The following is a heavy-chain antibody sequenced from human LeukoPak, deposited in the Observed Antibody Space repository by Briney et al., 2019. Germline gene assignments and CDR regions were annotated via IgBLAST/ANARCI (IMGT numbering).Heavy chain of an antibody. CDR1: GFIFSSYG. J-gene: IGHJ5*02. CDR2: IRYDGSNK. V-gene: IGHV3-30*02. CDR3: AKDAPEIA. D-gene: IGHD3-22*01. Sequence: PGGSLRLSCAASGFIFSSYGIHWVRQAPGKGLEWVAFIRYDGSNKYYADSVKGRFAISRDNSKNTLYLQMNSLRAEDTAVYYCAKDAPEIAWGQGTLVTVSS.